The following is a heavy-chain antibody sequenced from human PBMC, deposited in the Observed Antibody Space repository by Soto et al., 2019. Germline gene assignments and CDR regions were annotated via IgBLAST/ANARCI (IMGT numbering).Heavy chain of an antibody. Sequence: SVKVSCKASGGTFSSYAISWVRQAPGQGLEWMGGIIPIFGTANYAQKFQGRVTITADESTSTAHMELSSLRSEDTAVYYCARDLRSCSGGSCYPYYYGMDVWGQGTTVTVSS. CDR2: IIPIFGTA. D-gene: IGHD2-15*01. CDR1: GGTFSSYA. V-gene: IGHV1-69*13. CDR3: ARDLRSCSGGSCYPYYYGMDV. J-gene: IGHJ6*02.